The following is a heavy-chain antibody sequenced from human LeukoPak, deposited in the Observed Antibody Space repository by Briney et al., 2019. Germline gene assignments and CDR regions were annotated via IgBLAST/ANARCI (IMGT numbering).Heavy chain of an antibody. V-gene: IGHV1-2*02. J-gene: IGHJ4*02. D-gene: IGHD3-10*01. CDR2: INPNSGGT. CDR3: ARGLSLWFGELGYFDY. CDR1: GYTFTDYF. Sequence: ASVKVSCKASGYTFTDYFMHWVRQAPGQGLEWMGWINPNSGGTNYAQKFQGRVTMTRDTSIGTAYMELSRLRSDDTAVYYCARGLSLWFGELGYFDYWGQGTLVTVPS.